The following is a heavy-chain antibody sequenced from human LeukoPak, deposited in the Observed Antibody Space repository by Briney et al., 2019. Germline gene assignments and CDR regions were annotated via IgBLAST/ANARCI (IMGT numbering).Heavy chain of an antibody. CDR1: GGSFSGYY. V-gene: IGHV4-34*01. J-gene: IGHJ4*02. Sequence: SETLSLTCAVYGGSFSGYYWSWIRQPPGKGLEWIGEINHSGSTNYNPSLKSRVTISVDTSKNQFSLKLSSVTAADTAVYYCAVEWLGKKGLDYWGQGTLVTVSS. CDR2: INHSGST. CDR3: AVEWLGKKGLDY. D-gene: IGHD5-12*01.